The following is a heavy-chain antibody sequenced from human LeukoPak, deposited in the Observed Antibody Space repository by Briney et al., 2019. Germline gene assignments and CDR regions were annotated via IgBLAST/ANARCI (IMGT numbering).Heavy chain of an antibody. CDR1: GYSISSGYY. CDR3: ARVYTGSSWDYYYYMDV. Sequence: PSETLSLTCTVSGYSISSGYYWGWIRQPPGKGLEWIGSIYYSGSTYYNPSLKSRVTISVDTSKNQFSLRLSSVTAADTALYYCARVYTGSSWDYYYYMDVWGKGTTVTVSS. CDR2: IYYSGST. V-gene: IGHV4-38-2*02. J-gene: IGHJ6*03. D-gene: IGHD6-13*01.